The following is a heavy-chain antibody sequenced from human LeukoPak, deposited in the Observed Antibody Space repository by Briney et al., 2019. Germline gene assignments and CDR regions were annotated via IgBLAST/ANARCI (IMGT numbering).Heavy chain of an antibody. V-gene: IGHV3-48*03. Sequence: PGGSLRFSCAASGFTFSSYEMNWVRQAPGKGLEWVSNIRSGGSTIYYADSVKGRCTISRDNTENSLFLHMHSLRAEDTAVYYCARGGYSGYDFWGQGTLVTVSS. CDR3: ARGGYSGYDF. CDR2: IRSGGSTI. J-gene: IGHJ4*02. D-gene: IGHD5-12*01. CDR1: GFTFSSYE.